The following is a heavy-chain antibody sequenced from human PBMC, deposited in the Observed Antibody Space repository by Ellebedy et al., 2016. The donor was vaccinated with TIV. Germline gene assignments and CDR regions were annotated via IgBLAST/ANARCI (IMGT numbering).Heavy chain of an antibody. D-gene: IGHD1-14*01. CDR3: ARENQGRTKYYFDY. CDR1: GDTFNSHA. CDR2: IIPILGTT. J-gene: IGHJ4*02. V-gene: IGHV1-69*13. Sequence: AASVKVSCKASGDTFNSHAFNWVRQAPGQGLEWMGGIIPILGTTNYGPKFRGRVSFTADESTSTAYMELTSLTSEDTAVYFCARENQGRTKYYFDYWGQGTLVTVSS.